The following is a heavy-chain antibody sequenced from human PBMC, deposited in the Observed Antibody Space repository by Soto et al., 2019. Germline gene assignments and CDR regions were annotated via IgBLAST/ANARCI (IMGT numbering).Heavy chain of an antibody. CDR2: IGESGTPT. J-gene: IGHJ6*02. CDR3: ARYIPGVRYYGMDV. CDR1: GFTFSSYA. Sequence: PGGSLRLSCAASGFTFSSYAMQWVRQAPGKGLEWVSLIGESGTPTYYADSVKGRFTTSRDNSGNTLFLEMYSLRAEDTAVYYCARYIPGVRYYGMDVWGQGTTVTVSS. V-gene: IGHV3-23*01. D-gene: IGHD2-2*01.